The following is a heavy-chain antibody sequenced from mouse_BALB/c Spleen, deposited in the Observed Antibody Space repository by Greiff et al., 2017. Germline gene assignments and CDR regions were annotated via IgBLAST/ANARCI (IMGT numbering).Heavy chain of an antibody. J-gene: IGHJ1*01. CDR1: GFAFSSYD. CDR2: ISDGGSYT. V-gene: IGHV5-4*02. CDR3: ARDRYYGSSYGYFDV. D-gene: IGHD1-1*01. Sequence: DVQLVESGGGLVKPGGSLKLSCAASGFAFSSYDMSWVRQTPEKRLEWVATISDGGSYTYYPDSVKGRFTISRDNAKNNLYLQMSSLKSEDTAMYYCARDRYYGSSYGYFDVWGAGTTVTVSS.